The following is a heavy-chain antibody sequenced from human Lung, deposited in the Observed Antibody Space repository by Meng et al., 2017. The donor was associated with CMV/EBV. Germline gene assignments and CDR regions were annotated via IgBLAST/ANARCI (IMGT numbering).Heavy chain of an antibody. Sequence: SXKISXAASGFTFDDYAMHWVRQAPGKGLEWVSGISWNSGSIGYADSVKGRFTISRDNAKNSLYLQMNSLRAEDTALYYCASLDIVVVMGDNRPADAFDIWGQGTXVTVSS. CDR3: ASLDIVVVMGDNRPADAFDI. V-gene: IGHV3-9*01. J-gene: IGHJ3*02. CDR2: ISWNSGSI. CDR1: GFTFDDYA. D-gene: IGHD2-21*01.